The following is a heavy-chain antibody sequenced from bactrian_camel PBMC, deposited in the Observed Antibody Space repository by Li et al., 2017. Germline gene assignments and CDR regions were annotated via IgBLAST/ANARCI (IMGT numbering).Heavy chain of an antibody. V-gene: IGHV3S1*01. CDR3: VAAEFGVWCSHGQRSGYNY. J-gene: IGHJ4*01. CDR2: IYLGGGAP. CDR1: GYTYSAHC. D-gene: IGHD3*01. Sequence: HVQLVESGGGQVQVGGSLRLSCAFSGYTYSAHCMGWFRQAPGKEREGVAAIYLGGGAPYYSEDVKGRFTIARDDGVNAIYLQMNSLRPEDTAMYYCVAAEFGVWCSHGQRSGYNYWGQGTQVTVS.